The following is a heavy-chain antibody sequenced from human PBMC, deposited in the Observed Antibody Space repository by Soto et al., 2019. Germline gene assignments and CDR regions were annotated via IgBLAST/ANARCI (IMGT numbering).Heavy chain of an antibody. CDR2: ISPYSGNT. J-gene: IGHJ6*02. D-gene: IGHD5-12*01. V-gene: IGHV1-18*01. CDR3: AIVDNCVTPTRQDV. CDR1: GYIFVNYG. Sequence: QVQLVQSGDEVRKPGSSVKVSCKASGYIFVNYGIAWVRQAPGQGLEWMGWISPYSGNTNYASKVQDRLTMTTETSTSTAYMDLGSLTYDDTAVYYCAIVDNCVTPTRQDVWGQGTTVSVSS.